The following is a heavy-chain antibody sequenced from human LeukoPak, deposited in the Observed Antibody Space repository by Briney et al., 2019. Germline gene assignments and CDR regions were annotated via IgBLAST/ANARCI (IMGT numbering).Heavy chain of an antibody. Sequence: GGSLRLSCAASGFTFNNYGMHWVRQAPGKGLEWVTCIRYDGSNKYYADSVKGRSTISRDNSKNTLYLQMNSLRAEETAVYYCAKVDLWSGYYTGIEYWGQGTLVTVSS. CDR2: IRYDGSNK. CDR1: GFTFNNYG. CDR3: AKVDLWSGYYTGIEY. V-gene: IGHV3-30*02. J-gene: IGHJ4*02. D-gene: IGHD3-3*01.